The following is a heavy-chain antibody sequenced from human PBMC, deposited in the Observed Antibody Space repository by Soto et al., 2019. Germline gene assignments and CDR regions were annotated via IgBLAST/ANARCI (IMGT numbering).Heavy chain of an antibody. V-gene: IGHV3-33*01. CDR2: IWNDGSNE. Sequence: LRLSCEASGFTLSSYGMHWVRQSPGKGLEWVAIIWNDGSNEYYADSVKGRFTISRDNSKNTLYLQVSNLRAEDTAVYFWARDQTDSGGDSDSWGQGTLVP. J-gene: IGHJ4*02. D-gene: IGHD3-22*01. CDR1: GFTLSSYG. CDR3: ARDQTDSGGDSDS.